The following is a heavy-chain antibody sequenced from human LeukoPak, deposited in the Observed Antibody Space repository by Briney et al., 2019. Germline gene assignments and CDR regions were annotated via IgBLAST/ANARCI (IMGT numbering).Heavy chain of an antibody. CDR3: ARGNREPGAFDI. CDR1: GFTFSSYG. D-gene: IGHD1-14*01. Sequence: GGSLRLSCAASGFTFSSYGMHWVRQATGKGLEWVSVIGTAGDTYYPGSVKGRFTISRDNAKNSLYLQMNSLRAEDTAVFHCARGNREPGAFDIWGQGTMVTVSS. V-gene: IGHV3-13*01. J-gene: IGHJ3*02. CDR2: IGTAGDT.